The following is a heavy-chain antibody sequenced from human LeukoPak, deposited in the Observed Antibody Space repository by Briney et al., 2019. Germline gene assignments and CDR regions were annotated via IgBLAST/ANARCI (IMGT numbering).Heavy chain of an antibody. J-gene: IGHJ5*02. CDR2: IYYSGST. Sequence: PSETLSLTCTVSGGSISSYYWSWIRQPPGRGLEWIGYIYYSGSTNYNPSLKSRVTISVDTSKNQFSLKLSSVTAADTAVYYCARGHNVLRFFEWPPPVSRFDPWGQGTLVTVSS. CDR3: ARGHNVLRFFEWPPPVSRFDP. D-gene: IGHD3-3*01. V-gene: IGHV4-59*01. CDR1: GGSISSYY.